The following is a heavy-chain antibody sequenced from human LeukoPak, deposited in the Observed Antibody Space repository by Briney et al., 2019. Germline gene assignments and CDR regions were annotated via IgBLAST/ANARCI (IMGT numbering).Heavy chain of an antibody. J-gene: IGHJ5*02. CDR1: GFTLNIYA. V-gene: IGHV3-23*01. CDR3: ARDRPNYHESNGHYYERDGDH. CDR2: MCGSAGCT. D-gene: IGHD3-22*01. Sequence: QPGGSLRLSCAASGFTLNIYAMSWVRLAPGKGLQWVASMCGSAGCTFYTGSVKGRFTISRDNSNNTLYLEMNSLRAEDTAIYYCARDRPNYHESNGHYYERDGDHWGQGTLVTVSS.